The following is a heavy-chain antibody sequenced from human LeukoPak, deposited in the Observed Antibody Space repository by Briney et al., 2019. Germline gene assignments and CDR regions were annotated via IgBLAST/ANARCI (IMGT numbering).Heavy chain of an antibody. Sequence: SGTLSLTCTVSGGSISSYYWSWIRQPPGKGLEWIGYIYYSGSTNYNPSLKSRVTISVDTSKNQFSLKLSSVTAADTAVYYCARDSSYGGNSLGFDYWGQGTLVTVSS. J-gene: IGHJ4*02. CDR1: GGSISSYY. V-gene: IGHV4-59*01. CDR3: ARDSSYGGNSLGFDY. D-gene: IGHD4-23*01. CDR2: IYYSGST.